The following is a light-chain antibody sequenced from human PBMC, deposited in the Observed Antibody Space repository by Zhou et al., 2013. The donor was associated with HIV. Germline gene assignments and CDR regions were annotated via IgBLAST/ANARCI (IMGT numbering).Light chain of an antibody. V-gene: IGKV1-39*01. CDR2: AAS. Sequence: DIQMTQSPSSLSASVGDRVTITCRASQRISNYLNWYQQKPGGAPKLLIYAASSLPSGVPSRFSGSVSGTDFILTINSLQPEDFATYYCQQSFTTPRTFGRGTKVDI. CDR3: QQSFTTPRT. CDR1: QRISNY. J-gene: IGKJ1*01.